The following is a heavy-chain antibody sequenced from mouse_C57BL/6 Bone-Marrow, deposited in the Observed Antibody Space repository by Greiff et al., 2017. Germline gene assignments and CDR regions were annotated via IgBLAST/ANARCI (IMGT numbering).Heavy chain of an antibody. J-gene: IGHJ2*01. CDR1: GYTFTSYW. CDR2: ITPSNGGP. CDR3: AREGSSPFYLDY. D-gene: IGHD1-1*01. V-gene: IGHV1-53*01. Sequence: VQLQQPGPELVKPGASVKLSCKASGYTFTSYWMHWVKQSPGQGLEWIGNITPSNGGPNYTEKFKSKATLTVDKASSTTYMQLRSRTSEDSEVDECAREGSSPFYLDYWGQGTTLTVSS.